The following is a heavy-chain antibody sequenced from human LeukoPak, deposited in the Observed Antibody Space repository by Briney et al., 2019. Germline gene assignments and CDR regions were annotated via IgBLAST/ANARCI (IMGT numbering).Heavy chain of an antibody. CDR2: IYYSGST. Sequence: PSETLSLTCTVSGGSISSYYWSWLRQPPGKGLEWIGYIYYSGSTNYNPSLKSRVTISVDTSKNQFSLKLSSVTAADTAVYYCAREDSLGSGWSPGFDYWGRGTLVTVSS. CDR3: AREDSLGSGWSPGFDY. V-gene: IGHV4-59*01. J-gene: IGHJ4*02. CDR1: GGSISSYY. D-gene: IGHD6-19*01.